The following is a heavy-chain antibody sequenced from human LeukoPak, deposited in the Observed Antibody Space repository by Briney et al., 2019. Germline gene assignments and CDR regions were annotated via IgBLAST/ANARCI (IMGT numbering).Heavy chain of an antibody. J-gene: IGHJ4*02. CDR1: GFTFDDYG. Sequence: GGSLRLSCAASGFTFDDYGMTWVRQAPGKGLEWVSDINWNGGSIGYADSVKGRFTVSRDNAKNSLYLQMNSLRAEDTALYYCAREKYDSSGYYTDNYYFDYWGREPRSPSPQ. CDR3: AREKYDSSGYYTDNYYFDY. CDR2: INWNGGSI. D-gene: IGHD3-22*01. V-gene: IGHV3-20*04.